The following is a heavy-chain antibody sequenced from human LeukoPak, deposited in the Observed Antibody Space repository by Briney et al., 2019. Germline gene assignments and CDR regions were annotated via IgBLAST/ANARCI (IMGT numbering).Heavy chain of an antibody. CDR3: AKVRYSSGWPEFDY. V-gene: IGHV3-30*18. Sequence: GRSLRLSCVASGFTFSSYGMHWVRQAPGKGPEWVALISYDGGDKYYVDSVKGRFAISRDNSKNTLYLQMNSLRGEDTAVYYCAKVRYSSGWPEFDYWGQGTLVTVSS. CDR2: ISYDGGDK. CDR1: GFTFSSYG. J-gene: IGHJ4*02. D-gene: IGHD6-19*01.